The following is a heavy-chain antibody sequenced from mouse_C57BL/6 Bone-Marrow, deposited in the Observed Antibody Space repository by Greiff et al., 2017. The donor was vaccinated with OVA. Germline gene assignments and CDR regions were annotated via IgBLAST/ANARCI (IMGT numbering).Heavy chain of an antibody. CDR1: GYTFTGYW. Sequence: VKLMQSGAELMKPGASVKLSCKATGYTFTGYWIEWVKQRPGQGLEWIGEISPGSGSTNYNEKFKGKATFTADKSSSTAYMQLSSLTSEDSAVYYCARRVDSRAIDVWGTGTSVTVSS. CDR2: ISPGSGST. D-gene: IGHD1-1*01. V-gene: IGHV1-9*01. J-gene: IGHJ1*03. CDR3: ARRVDSRAIDV.